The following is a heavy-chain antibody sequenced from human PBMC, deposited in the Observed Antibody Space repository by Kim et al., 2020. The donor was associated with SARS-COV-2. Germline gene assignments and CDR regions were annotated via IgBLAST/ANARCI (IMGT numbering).Heavy chain of an antibody. CDR2: ISGSGGTT. CDR3: AKMLAASGIDY. J-gene: IGHJ4*02. CDR1: GFTFSNYG. D-gene: IGHD6-13*01. Sequence: GGSLRLSCAASGFTFSNYGMSWVRQAPGKGLEWVSTISGSGGTTWYADSVKGRFTISRDNSKNTLYLQMNSLRAEDVAVYYCAKMLAASGIDYWGQGTLVTVSS. V-gene: IGHV3-23*01.